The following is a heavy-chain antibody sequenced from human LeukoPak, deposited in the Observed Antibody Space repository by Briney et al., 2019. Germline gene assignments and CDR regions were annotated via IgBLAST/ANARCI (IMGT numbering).Heavy chain of an antibody. D-gene: IGHD1-26*01. Sequence: SVKVSCKVSGYTLTELSMHGVRQAPGKGLEWMGGFDPEDGETIYAQKFQGRVTMTEETSTDTAYMELSRLRSEDRAVYYCATDLGVGATGWGQGTLVTVSS. J-gene: IGHJ4*02. CDR2: FDPEDGET. CDR3: ATDLGVGATG. V-gene: IGHV1-24*01. CDR1: GYTLTELS.